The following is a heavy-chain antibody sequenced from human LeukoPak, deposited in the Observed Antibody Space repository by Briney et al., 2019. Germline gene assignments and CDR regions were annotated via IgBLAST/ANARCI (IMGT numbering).Heavy chain of an antibody. CDR1: GGTFSSYA. J-gene: IGHJ4*02. CDR2: IIPILGIA. CDR3: ARDGIAVAGTFDY. D-gene: IGHD6-19*01. V-gene: IGHV1-69*04. Sequence: SVKVSCKASGGTFSSYAISWVRQAPGQGLEWMGRIIPILGIANYAQKFQGRVTITADKSTSTAYMELSSLRSEDTAVYYCARDGIAVAGTFDYWGQGTLVTVSS.